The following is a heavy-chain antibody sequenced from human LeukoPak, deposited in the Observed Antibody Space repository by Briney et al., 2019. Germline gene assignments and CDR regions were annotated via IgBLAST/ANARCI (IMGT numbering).Heavy chain of an antibody. CDR1: GGSISSSNW. D-gene: IGHD2-15*01. CDR2: IYHSGST. CDR3: ASSIGGYCSGGSCYSTGWYYYYGMDV. Sequence: SETLSLTCAVSGGSISSSNWWSWVRQPPGKGLEWIGEIYHSGSTNYNPSLKSRVTISVDKSKIQFSLKLSSVTAADTAVYYCASSIGGYCSGGSCYSTGWYYYYGMDVWGQGTTVTVSS. V-gene: IGHV4-4*02. J-gene: IGHJ6*02.